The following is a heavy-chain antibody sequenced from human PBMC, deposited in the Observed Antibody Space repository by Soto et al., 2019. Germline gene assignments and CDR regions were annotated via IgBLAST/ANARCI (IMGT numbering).Heavy chain of an antibody. Sequence: SQTLSLTCAISGDSVSSNSAAWNWIRQSPSRGLEWLGGTYYRSKWYNDYAVSVKSRITINPDTSKNQFSLQLNSVTPEDTAVYYSARVDAIAVAGTHAFDIWGQGTMVTVSS. CDR1: GDSVSSNSAA. D-gene: IGHD6-19*01. CDR3: ARVDAIAVAGTHAFDI. J-gene: IGHJ3*02. V-gene: IGHV6-1*01. CDR2: TYYRSKWYN.